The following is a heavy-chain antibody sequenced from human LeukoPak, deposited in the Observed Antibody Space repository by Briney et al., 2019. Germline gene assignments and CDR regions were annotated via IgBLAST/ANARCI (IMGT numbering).Heavy chain of an antibody. J-gene: IGHJ3*02. CDR1: GGSISSGDYY. CDR3: ARSAYYYDSSVDAFDI. V-gene: IGHV4-30-4*02. D-gene: IGHD3-22*01. Sequence: SETLSLTCTVSGGSISSGDYYWSWIRQPPGKGLEWIGYIYYSGSTYYNPSLKSRVTISVDTSKNQFSLKLSSVTAADTAVYYCARSAYYYDSSVDAFDIWGQGTMVTVSS. CDR2: IYYSGST.